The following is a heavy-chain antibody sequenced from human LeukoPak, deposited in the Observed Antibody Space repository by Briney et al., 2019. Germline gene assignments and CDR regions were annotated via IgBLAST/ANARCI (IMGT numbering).Heavy chain of an antibody. J-gene: IGHJ4*02. D-gene: IGHD3-22*01. Sequence: PSETLSLTCAVYGGSFSGYYWSWIRQPPGKGLEWIGEINHSGSTNYNPSLKSRVTISVDTSKNQFSLKLSSVTAADTAVYYCARGFGYYYDSNGYYHQVGFFDYWGQGTLVTVSS. CDR2: INHSGST. CDR1: GGSFSGYY. V-gene: IGHV4-34*01. CDR3: ARGFGYYYDSNGYYHQVGFFDY.